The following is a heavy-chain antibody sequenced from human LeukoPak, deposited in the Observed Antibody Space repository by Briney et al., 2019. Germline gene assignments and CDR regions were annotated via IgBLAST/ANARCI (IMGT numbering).Heavy chain of an antibody. Sequence: QPVGSLRLSCAASGLTFTSHGFHWVRQAPGRGLEWLTFISLDGSRKSYADSVKGRFTFSRDDSKNTLYLEMNSLRAEDTATYYCARDRAVSWLDSWGLGTLVTVSS. J-gene: IGHJ5*01. D-gene: IGHD3-10*01. CDR2: ISLDGSRK. CDR1: GLTFTSHG. V-gene: IGHV3-33*05. CDR3: ARDRAVSWLDS.